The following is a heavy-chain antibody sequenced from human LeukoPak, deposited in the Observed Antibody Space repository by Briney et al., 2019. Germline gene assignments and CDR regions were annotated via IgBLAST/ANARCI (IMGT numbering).Heavy chain of an antibody. CDR2: ISSSSSTI. CDR3: ARVRRYGSGSYYSGERYFDY. D-gene: IGHD3-10*01. Sequence: GGSLRLSCAASGFTFSSYAMHWVRQAPGKGLEWVSYISSSSSTIYYADSVKGRFTISRDNAKNSLYLQMNSLRAEDTAVYYCARVRRYGSGSYYSGERYFDYWGQGTLVTVSS. CDR1: GFTFSSYA. J-gene: IGHJ4*02. V-gene: IGHV3-48*01.